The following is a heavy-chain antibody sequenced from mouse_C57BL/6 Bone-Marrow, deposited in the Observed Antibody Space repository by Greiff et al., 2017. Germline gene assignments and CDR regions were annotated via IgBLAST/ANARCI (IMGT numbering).Heavy chain of an antibody. Sequence: EVKLVESGGGLVQPGGSLKLSCAASGFTFSDYYMYWVRQTPEKRLEWVAYISNGGGSTYYPDTVKGLFTISRDNAKNTLYLQMSRLKSEDTAMYYCARPHYYYGSSFAYWGQGTLVTVSA. CDR1: GFTFSDYY. CDR3: ARPHYYYGSSFAY. V-gene: IGHV5-12*01. J-gene: IGHJ3*01. CDR2: ISNGGGST. D-gene: IGHD1-1*01.